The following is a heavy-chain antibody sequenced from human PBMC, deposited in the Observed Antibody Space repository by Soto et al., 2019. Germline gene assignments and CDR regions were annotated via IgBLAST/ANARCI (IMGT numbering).Heavy chain of an antibody. D-gene: IGHD3-16*01. J-gene: IGHJ3*02. CDR3: ARDLYGEVVWGCAFDI. Sequence: QVQLVESGGVLVKPGGSLRLSCAASGFTFSDYYMSWIRQAPGKGLEWVSYISSSSSYTNYADSVKGRFTISRDNAKNSLYLQMNSLRAEDTAVYYCARDLYGEVVWGCAFDIWGQGTMVTVSS. V-gene: IGHV3-11*06. CDR2: ISSSSSYT. CDR1: GFTFSDYY.